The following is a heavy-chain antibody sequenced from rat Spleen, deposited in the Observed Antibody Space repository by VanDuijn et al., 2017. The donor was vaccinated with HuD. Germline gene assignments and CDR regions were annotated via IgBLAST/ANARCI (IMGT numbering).Heavy chain of an antibody. D-gene: IGHD1-12*02. Sequence: EVQLVESGGGLVQPGRSLKLSCAASGFTFSDYYMAWVRQAPTKGLEWVATISYDGSSTYYRDSVKGRFTISRDNAKSTLYLQMDSLRSEDTATYYCARHYMRPDAMVSYWYFDFWGPGTMVTVSS. CDR3: ARHYMRPDAMVSYWYFDF. V-gene: IGHV5-7*01. CDR1: GFTFSDYY. CDR2: ISYDGSST. J-gene: IGHJ1*01.